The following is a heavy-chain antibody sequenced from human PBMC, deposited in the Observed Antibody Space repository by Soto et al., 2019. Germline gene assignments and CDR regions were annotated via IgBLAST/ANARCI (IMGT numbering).Heavy chain of an antibody. CDR3: AREVQVHTPAFVY. Sequence: QVQLVQSGAEMKKPGSSVKVSCQSSGGTFNTYAMNWVRQAPGQGPEWMGDISPMFGAANYASKFQGRVIITADESTGTSYMQLSSLTSEDTALYFCAREVQVHTPAFVYWCQGTLVTVSS. CDR1: GGTFNTYA. V-gene: IGHV1-69*19. CDR2: ISPMFGAA. D-gene: IGHD3-10*01. J-gene: IGHJ4*02.